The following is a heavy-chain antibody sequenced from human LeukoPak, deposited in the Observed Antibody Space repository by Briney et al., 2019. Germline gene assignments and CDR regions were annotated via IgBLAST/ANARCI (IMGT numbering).Heavy chain of an antibody. CDR3: ARDARGAAAADDAFGL. CDR2: INPSGDGT. CDR1: GYTFSTYY. V-gene: IGHV1-46*01. D-gene: IGHD6-13*01. J-gene: IGHJ3*01. Sequence: GSVKVSCKASGYTFSTYYMHWVRQAPGQGLEWMGLINPSGDGTSYAQKFQGRVTIIRDTSASTGYMELSSLRSEDTAVYYCARDARGAAAADDAFGLWGQGTMVTVSS.